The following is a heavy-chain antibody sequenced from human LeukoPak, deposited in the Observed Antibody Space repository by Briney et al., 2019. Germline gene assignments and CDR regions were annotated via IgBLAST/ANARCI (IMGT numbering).Heavy chain of an antibody. D-gene: IGHD1-1*01. J-gene: IGHJ4*02. CDR3: ARDVILERHLEY. CDR2: VIPILGIA. CDR1: GGTFSSYA. Sequence: ASVKVSCKASGGTFSSYAISWVRQAPGQGLEWMGRVIPILGIANYAQKFQGRVTITADKSTGTAYMELSSLRSEDTAVYYCARDVILERHLEYWGQGTLVTVSS. V-gene: IGHV1-69*04.